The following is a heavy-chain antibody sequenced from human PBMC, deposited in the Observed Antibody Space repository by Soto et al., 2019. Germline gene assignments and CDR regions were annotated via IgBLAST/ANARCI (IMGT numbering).Heavy chain of an antibody. CDR3: ARDRGYRYGSGWFDP. CDR2: IYHSGST. V-gene: IGHV4-30-2*01. D-gene: IGHD5-18*01. CDR1: GGPISSGGYS. Sequence: SETLSLTCAVSGGPISSGGYSWSWIRQPPGKGLEWIGYIYHSGSTYYNPSLKSRVTISVDRSKNQFSLKLSSVTAADTAVYYCARDRGYRYGSGWFDPWGQGTLVTVSS. J-gene: IGHJ5*02.